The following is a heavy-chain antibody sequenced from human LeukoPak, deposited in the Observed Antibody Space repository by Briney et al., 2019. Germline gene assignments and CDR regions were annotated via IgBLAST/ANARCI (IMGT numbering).Heavy chain of an antibody. V-gene: IGHV3-48*02. CDR3: ANKRGGPAPFDS. Sequence: GGSLRLSCADSGFTFSSYSMNWVRQAPGKGLEWVSYISSSSSTIYYADSVKGRFTVSRDNSKNTLYLQMSSLRDDDTAVYFCANKRGGPAPFDSWGQGTLVTVSS. D-gene: IGHD3-10*01. J-gene: IGHJ4*02. CDR2: ISSSSSTI. CDR1: GFTFSSYS.